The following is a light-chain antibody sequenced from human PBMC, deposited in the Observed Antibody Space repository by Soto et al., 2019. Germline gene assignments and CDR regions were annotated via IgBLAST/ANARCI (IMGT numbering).Light chain of an antibody. Sequence: EVMMTQSPATLSVSPGERATLSCRASQDVSNNIAWYQQKVGQDPRLLIYYASTRATGVPARFSGSGSGTEFNLTISSLESEDFALYYCQQYNYWPPITFGQGTRLEIK. CDR1: QDVSNN. V-gene: IGKV3-15*01. J-gene: IGKJ5*01. CDR3: QQYNYWPPIT. CDR2: YAS.